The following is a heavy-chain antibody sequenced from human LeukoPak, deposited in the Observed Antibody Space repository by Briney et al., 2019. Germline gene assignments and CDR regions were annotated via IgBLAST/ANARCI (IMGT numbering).Heavy chain of an antibody. V-gene: IGHV4-59*01. D-gene: IGHD3-10*01. Sequence: PSETLSPTCTVSGDSISSYYWSWIRQPLGKGLEWIGYIYYSGSTNYNPSLKSRVTMSVDTSKNQFSLKLSSVTAADTAVYYCASSYYYGSGNLDYWGQGTLVTVSS. CDR3: ASSYYYGSGNLDY. J-gene: IGHJ4*02. CDR1: GDSISSYY. CDR2: IYYSGST.